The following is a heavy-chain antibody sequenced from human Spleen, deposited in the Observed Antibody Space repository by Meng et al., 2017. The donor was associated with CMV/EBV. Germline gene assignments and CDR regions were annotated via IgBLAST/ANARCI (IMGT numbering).Heavy chain of an antibody. J-gene: IGHJ4*02. CDR1: GGSVSDYD. Sequence: VQLPESGLGLVKPWGTLCLTWTVSGGSVSDYDWSWIRKPAGKGLEWIERIYRSGSTNYNPSLKSRVSMSLDTSKNQFSLNLSSVTAADTAVYYCARDRGRLLNLDYWGQGTLVTVSS. CDR3: ARDRGRLLNLDY. CDR2: IYRSGST. V-gene: IGHV4-4*07. D-gene: IGHD2-21*02.